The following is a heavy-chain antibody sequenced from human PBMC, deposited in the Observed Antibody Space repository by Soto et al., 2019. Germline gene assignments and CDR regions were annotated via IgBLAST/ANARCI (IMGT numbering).Heavy chain of an antibody. D-gene: IGHD1-26*01. CDR3: ARHRAPTLGAADY. Sequence: PGGSLRLSCAASGFSFSNSAMSWVRQAPGKGLEWVSAISGSGISTYYADSVKGRFTISRDNSKNTVYLQMISLRAEDTALYYCARHRAPTLGAADYWGQGTLVTVSS. CDR1: GFSFSNSA. J-gene: IGHJ4*02. CDR2: ISGSGIST. V-gene: IGHV3-23*01.